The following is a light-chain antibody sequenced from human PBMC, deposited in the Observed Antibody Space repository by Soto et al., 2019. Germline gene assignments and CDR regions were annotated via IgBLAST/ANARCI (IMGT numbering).Light chain of an antibody. CDR3: QQYGSSPQT. CDR2: GAS. J-gene: IGKJ2*01. V-gene: IGKV3-20*01. Sequence: EIVLTQSPGTLSLSPGERATLSCRASQSVSSSYLAWYQQKPGQAPRRLIYGASSRATGIPDRFSGSGSGTDFTLTISRLEPEDFAVYYCQQYGSSPQTFGQGTKVDIK. CDR1: QSVSSSY.